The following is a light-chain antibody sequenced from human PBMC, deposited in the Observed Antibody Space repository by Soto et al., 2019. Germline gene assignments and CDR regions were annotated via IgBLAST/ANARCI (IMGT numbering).Light chain of an antibody. CDR1: QTVDSNY. CDR3: QQYGSLSWT. Sequence: EIVLTQSPGTLSLSPGERATLSCRASQTVDSNYLAWYQQKPGQAPRIIIFGASGRATGIPDRFSGSGSGTDFTLTISRLEPEDFAVYYCQQYGSLSWTFGQGTKAEIK. J-gene: IGKJ1*01. CDR2: GAS. V-gene: IGKV3-20*01.